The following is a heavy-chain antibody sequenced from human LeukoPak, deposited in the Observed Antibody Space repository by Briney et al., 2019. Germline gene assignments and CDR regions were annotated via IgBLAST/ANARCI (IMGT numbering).Heavy chain of an antibody. D-gene: IGHD2-15*01. J-gene: IGHJ4*02. CDR3: ARVSNSAATSPLYFDY. V-gene: IGHV1-69*05. Sequence: ASVKVSCKAPGGTFSSYAISWVRQAPGQGLEWMGGIIPIFGTANYAQKFQGRVTITTDESTSTAYMELSSLRSEDTAVYYCARVSNSAATSPLYFDYWGQGTLVTVSS. CDR2: IIPIFGTA. CDR1: GGTFSSYA.